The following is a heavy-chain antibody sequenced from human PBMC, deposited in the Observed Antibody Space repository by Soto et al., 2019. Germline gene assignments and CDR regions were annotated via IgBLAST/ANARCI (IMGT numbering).Heavy chain of an antibody. CDR1: GFTFGDYT. Sequence: EVQLLESGGGLVQPGGSLTLSCAASGFTFGDYTMSWVRQAPGKVLESISVILSDYNTYYAGSVRGRFTISRDNSKNTLYLEMNSLRAEDTAVYRCTRRTSGFFGYWGQGALVTVSS. J-gene: IGHJ4*02. CDR2: ILSDYNT. D-gene: IGHD6-19*01. CDR3: TRRTSGFFGY. V-gene: IGHV3-23*03.